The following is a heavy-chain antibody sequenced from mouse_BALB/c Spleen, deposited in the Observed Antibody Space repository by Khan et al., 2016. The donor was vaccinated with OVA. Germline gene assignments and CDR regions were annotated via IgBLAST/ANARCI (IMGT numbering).Heavy chain of an antibody. V-gene: IGHV3-8*02. CDR3: AISTYGYAFAY. Sequence: EVQLVESGPSLVKPSQTLSLTCSVTGDYITSGYWNWIRKFPGNKLEYMGYMIYSGNTYYNPSLKSRISITRHTSKNQYYLQLTSVTTEDTATYYCAISTYGYAFAYWGQVTLVTVSA. J-gene: IGHJ3*01. CDR1: GDYITSGY. CDR2: MIYSGNT. D-gene: IGHD2-14*01.